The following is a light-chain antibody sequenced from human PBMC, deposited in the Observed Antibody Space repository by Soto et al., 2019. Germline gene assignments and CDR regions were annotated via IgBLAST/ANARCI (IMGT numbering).Light chain of an antibody. V-gene: IGKV3-15*01. CDR1: QSVNSN. J-gene: IGKJ4*01. Sequence: ETVMTQSPATLSLSLGERATLSCRASQSVNSNLSGYQQKPGQAPNLLIYGASIRATGAPARFSGSGAGTDFTLTISSLQPEDFAVYFCQQYKNWPPVTFGGGTKVEIK. CDR3: QQYKNWPPVT. CDR2: GAS.